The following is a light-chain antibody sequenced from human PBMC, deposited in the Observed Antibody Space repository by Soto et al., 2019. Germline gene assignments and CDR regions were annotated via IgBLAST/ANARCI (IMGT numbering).Light chain of an antibody. V-gene: IGKV1-33*01. J-gene: IGKJ4*01. CDR3: QQYDNLPT. CDR2: GAS. CDR1: QDISNY. Sequence: DIQMTQSPSSLSASVGDRVTITCQASQDISNYLNWYQQKPGKAPKLLIYGASNLETGVPSRFSGSGYGTYLTFTISSLQPEDIATYYCQQYDNLPTFGGGTKVEI.